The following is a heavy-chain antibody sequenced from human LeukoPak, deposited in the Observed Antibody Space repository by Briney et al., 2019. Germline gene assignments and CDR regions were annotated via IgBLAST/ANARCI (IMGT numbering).Heavy chain of an antibody. J-gene: IGHJ4*02. CDR1: GFTFSSYA. CDR3: AKAEVVTYYYDSSGYYVDY. Sequence: GGSLRLSCAAPGFTFSSYAMSWVRQAPGKGLEWVSAISGSGGSTYYADSVKGRFTISRDNSKNTLYLQMNSLRAEDTAVYYCAKAEVVTYYYDSSGYYVDYWGQGTLVTVSS. CDR2: ISGSGGST. D-gene: IGHD3-22*01. V-gene: IGHV3-23*01.